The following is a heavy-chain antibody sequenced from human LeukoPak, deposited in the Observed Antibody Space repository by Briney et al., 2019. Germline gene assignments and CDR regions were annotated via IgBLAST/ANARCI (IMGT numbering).Heavy chain of an antibody. Sequence: PSETLSLTCAVYGGSFSGYYWSWIRQPPGKGLEWIGEINHSGSTNYNPSLKSRVTISVDTSKNQFSLKLSSVTAADTAVYYCARGGDYNFDYWGQGTLVTVSS. D-gene: IGHD4-17*01. CDR2: INHSGST. V-gene: IGHV4-34*01. CDR1: GGSFSGYY. J-gene: IGHJ4*02. CDR3: ARGGDYNFDY.